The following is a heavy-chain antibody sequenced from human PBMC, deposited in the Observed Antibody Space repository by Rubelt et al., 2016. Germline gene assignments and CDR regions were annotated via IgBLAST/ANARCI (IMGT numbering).Heavy chain of an antibody. D-gene: IGHD3-22*01. CDR3: ARDRAYYYDSSGRPANWFDP. CDR2: MNTDGSTT. Sequence: GKGLVWVARMNTDGSTTDYADLVKGRFTISRDNAKNTLYLQMNSLRAEDTAVYYCARDRAYYYDSSGRPANWFDPWGQGTLVTVSS. J-gene: IGHJ5*02. V-gene: IGHV3-74*01.